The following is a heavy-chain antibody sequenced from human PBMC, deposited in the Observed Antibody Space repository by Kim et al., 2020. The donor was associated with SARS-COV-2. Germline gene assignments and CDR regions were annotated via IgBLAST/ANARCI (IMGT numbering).Heavy chain of an antibody. Sequence: GGSLRLSCAASGFTFSSYWMHWVRQAPGKGLVWVSRVKGDGSSILYADSVKGRFTISRDNAKNTLYLQMNSLRAEDTAVYYCARDSDINGYSRFGGWGQGTLVTVSS. D-gene: IGHD3-16*01. CDR3: ARDSDINGYSRFGG. CDR2: VKGDGSSI. CDR1: GFTFSSYW. J-gene: IGHJ4*02. V-gene: IGHV3-74*01.